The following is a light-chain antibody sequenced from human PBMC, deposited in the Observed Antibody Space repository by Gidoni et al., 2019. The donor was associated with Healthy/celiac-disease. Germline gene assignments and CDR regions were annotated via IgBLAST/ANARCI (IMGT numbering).Light chain of an antibody. Sequence: QSPLTQPASVSGSPGQSITISCTGTISDVGGYNYFSWYQPHPGKAPKLMIYEVSNRPSGVSNRFSGSKSGNTASLTISGLQAEDEADYYCSSYTSSSRVFGTGTKVTVL. CDR1: ISDVGGYNY. CDR2: EVS. CDR3: SSYTSSSRV. V-gene: IGLV2-14*01. J-gene: IGLJ1*01.